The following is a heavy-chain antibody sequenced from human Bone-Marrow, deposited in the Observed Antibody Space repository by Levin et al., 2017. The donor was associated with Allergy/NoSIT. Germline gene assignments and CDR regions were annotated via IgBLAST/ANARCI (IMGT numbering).Heavy chain of an antibody. CDR1: GGTLNNYG. D-gene: IGHD5-24*01. Sequence: AASVKVSCKASGGTLNNYGINWVRQAPGQGLEWMGKIIFTFGLTNYAQKFQGRVTITADTSTSTAYMELSSLTSEDTAVYYCARDQKLNPDYWGQGTLVTVSS. J-gene: IGHJ4*02. CDR2: IIFTFGLT. V-gene: IGHV1-69*04. CDR3: ARDQKLNPDY.